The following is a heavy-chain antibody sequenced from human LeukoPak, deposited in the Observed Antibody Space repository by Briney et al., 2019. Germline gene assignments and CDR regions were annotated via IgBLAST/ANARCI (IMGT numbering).Heavy chain of an antibody. Sequence: ASVKVSCKASGYTFTSYAMHWVRQAPGQRLEWMGWINAGNGNTKYSQTFQGRVTITRDTSASTAYMELSSLRSEDTAVYYCARGVVVVPAAKNTPLGWFDPWGQGTLVTVSS. CDR2: INAGNGNT. V-gene: IGHV1-3*01. J-gene: IGHJ5*02. CDR3: ARGVVVVPAAKNTPLGWFDP. D-gene: IGHD2-2*01. CDR1: GYTFTSYA.